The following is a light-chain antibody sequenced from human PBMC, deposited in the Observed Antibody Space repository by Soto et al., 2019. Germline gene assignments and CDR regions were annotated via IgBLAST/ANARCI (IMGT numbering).Light chain of an antibody. Sequence: EIVLTQSPGTLSLSPGERATLSCRASQSVSSSYLAWYQQTPGQAPRLLIYGASSRATGIPDRFSGSGSGTDFTLTISRLEPEDFAVYYCQKYGSSPRTFGQGTKVEIK. V-gene: IGKV3-20*01. CDR1: QSVSSSY. J-gene: IGKJ1*01. CDR2: GAS. CDR3: QKYGSSPRT.